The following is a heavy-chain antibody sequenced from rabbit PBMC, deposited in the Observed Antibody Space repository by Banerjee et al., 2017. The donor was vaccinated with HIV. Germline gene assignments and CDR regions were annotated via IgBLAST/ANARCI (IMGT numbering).Heavy chain of an antibody. J-gene: IGHJ3*01. D-gene: IGHD6-1*01. CDR3: ARDYRDYRYGYAGHYYASRLDL. V-gene: IGHV1S45*01. Sequence: QEPLVESGGGLVQPEGSLTLTCTASGFSFRGSYWICWVRQAPVQGLEWIACINAGNDGSTCYASWTKGRFTISKTSSTTVTLQMTSLTAADTATYFCARDYRDYRYGYAGHYYASRLDLWGPGTLVTVS. CDR1: GFSFRGSYW. CDR2: INAGNDGST.